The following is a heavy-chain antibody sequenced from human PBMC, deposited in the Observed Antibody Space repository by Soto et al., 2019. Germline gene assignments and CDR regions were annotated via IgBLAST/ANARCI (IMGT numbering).Heavy chain of an antibody. J-gene: IGHJ4*02. V-gene: IGHV4-61*01. Sequence: SLTCTVSGGSVSSGSYYWSWIRQPPGKGLEWIGYIYYSGSTNYNPSLKSRVTISVDTSKNQFSLKLSSVTAADTAVYYCARESEVGGNFDYWGQGTLVTVSS. CDR1: GGSVSSGSYY. CDR2: IYYSGST. CDR3: ARESEVGGNFDY. D-gene: IGHD2-15*01.